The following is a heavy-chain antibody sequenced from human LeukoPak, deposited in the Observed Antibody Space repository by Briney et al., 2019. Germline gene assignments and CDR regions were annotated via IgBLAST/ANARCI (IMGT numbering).Heavy chain of an antibody. Sequence: GGSLRLSCAASGFTFSRHWMYSVRQAPGKGLVWVSRVNADESRAIIADSVKGRFPISRDNARDTVYLQMNSLSVEDTAVYFCVSGITEEDSVAIEHWGQGTLVSVSS. CDR3: VSGITEEDSVAIEH. J-gene: IGHJ1*01. D-gene: IGHD1-14*01. CDR1: GFTFSRHW. CDR2: VNADESRA. V-gene: IGHV3-74*01.